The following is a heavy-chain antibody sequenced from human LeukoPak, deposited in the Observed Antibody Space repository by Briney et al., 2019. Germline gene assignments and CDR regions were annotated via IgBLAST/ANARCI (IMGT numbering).Heavy chain of an antibody. J-gene: IGHJ4*02. V-gene: IGHV1-69*04. D-gene: IGHD2-15*01. CDR3: ARTYCSGGSCLFDY. CDR1: GGTFSSYA. CDR2: IIPILGIA. Sequence: ASVKVSCKASGGTFSSYAIIWVRQAPGQGLEWMGRIIPILGIANYAQKFQGRVTITADKSTSTAYMELSSLRSEDTAVYYCARTYCSGGSCLFDYWGQGTLVTVSS.